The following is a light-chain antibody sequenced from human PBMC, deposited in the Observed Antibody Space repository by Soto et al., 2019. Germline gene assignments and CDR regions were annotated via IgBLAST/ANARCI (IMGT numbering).Light chain of an antibody. V-gene: IGLV2-14*01. CDR3: NSYTYSNTEV. CDR2: EVS. CDR1: SSDVGGSNY. J-gene: IGLJ1*01. Sequence: QSALTQPASVSGSPGQSITLSCTGTSSDVGGSNYVSWYQQHPGKAPKLLIYEVSKRPAGISNRFSGSKSGNTASLTISGLQAEDEAHYYCNSYTYSNTEVFGTGTKVTVL.